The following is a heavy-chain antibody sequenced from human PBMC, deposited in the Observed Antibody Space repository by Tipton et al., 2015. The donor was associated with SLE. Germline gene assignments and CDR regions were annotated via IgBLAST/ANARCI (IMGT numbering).Heavy chain of an antibody. J-gene: IGHJ4*02. V-gene: IGHV3-23*04. CDR2: ISGSGGTT. D-gene: IGHD2-21*02. CDR3: AKVTLALQTVPGFFDY. CDR1: DPIFYTYV. Sequence: VQLVQSGGGLVQPGGSLRLSCASSDPIFYTYVMSWVRQAPGKGLEWVAAISGSGGTTHYADSVKGHFIISRDNSKNTVYLQMNSLRVEDTAMYYCAKVTLALQTVPGFFDYWGQGALVTVSS.